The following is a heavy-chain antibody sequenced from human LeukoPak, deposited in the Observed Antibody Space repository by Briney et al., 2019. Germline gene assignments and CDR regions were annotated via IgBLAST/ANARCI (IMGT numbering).Heavy chain of an antibody. V-gene: IGHV1-2*02. CDR1: GYTFTGYY. CDR2: INPNSGGT. Sequence: ASVKVSCKASGYTFTGYYMHWVRQAPGQGLEWMGWINPNSGGTHFAQKFQGRLTISRDTSISTAYMELSRLSSDDTAIYYCARDENWGPDYWGQGTLVTVSP. J-gene: IGHJ4*02. CDR3: ARDENWGPDY. D-gene: IGHD7-27*01.